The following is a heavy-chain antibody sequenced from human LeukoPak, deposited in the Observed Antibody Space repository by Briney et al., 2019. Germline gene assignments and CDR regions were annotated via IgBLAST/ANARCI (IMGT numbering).Heavy chain of an antibody. D-gene: IGHD3-10*01. Sequence: SETVSLPCAVYGGSFSGYYWSWIRQPPGKGLEWIGEINHSGSTNYNPSLKSRVTISVDTSKNQFSLKLSSVTAADTAVYYCARDRGRLRLYNWFDPWGQGTLVTVSS. CDR2: INHSGST. V-gene: IGHV4-34*01. J-gene: IGHJ5*02. CDR1: GGSFSGYY. CDR3: ARDRGRLRLYNWFDP.